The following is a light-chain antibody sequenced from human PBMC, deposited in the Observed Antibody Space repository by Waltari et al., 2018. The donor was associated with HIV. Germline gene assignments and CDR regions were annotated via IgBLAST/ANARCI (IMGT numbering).Light chain of an antibody. V-gene: IGKV1-9*01. Sequence: DIQLTQSPSFLSASVGDRVTITCRASHGINSYLAWYQQKPGTAPNLLIYGASTLQGGVPSRFSGSGSGTEFTLTISSLQPEDFATYYCQQINSYPYTFGQGTKLEIK. CDR1: HGINSY. J-gene: IGKJ2*01. CDR3: QQINSYPYT. CDR2: GAS.